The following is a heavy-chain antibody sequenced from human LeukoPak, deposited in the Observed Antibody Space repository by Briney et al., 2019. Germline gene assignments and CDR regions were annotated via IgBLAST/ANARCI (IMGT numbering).Heavy chain of an antibody. Sequence: GGSLRLSCAASGFTFSNYGIHWVRQAPGKGLEGVSVIYSGGSTYYADSVKGRFTISRDNSKNTLYLQMNSLRAEDTAVYYCARETYYYDSSGNTNALNNDYWGQGTLVTVSS. D-gene: IGHD3-22*01. CDR2: IYSGGST. V-gene: IGHV3-53*01. J-gene: IGHJ4*02. CDR3: ARETYYYDSSGNTNALNNDY. CDR1: GFTFSNYG.